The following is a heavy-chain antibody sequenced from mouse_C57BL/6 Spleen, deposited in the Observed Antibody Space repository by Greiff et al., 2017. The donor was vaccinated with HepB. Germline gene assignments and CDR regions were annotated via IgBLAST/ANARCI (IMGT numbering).Heavy chain of an antibody. Sequence: EVQLQQSGPELVKPGASVKISCKASGYTFTDYYMNWVKQSHGKSLEWIGDINPNNGGTSYNQKFKGKATLTVDKSSSTAYMELRSLTSEDSAVYYCARDDYDAWFAYCGQGTLVTVSA. CDR3: ARDDYDAWFAY. CDR2: INPNNGGT. CDR1: GYTFTDYY. J-gene: IGHJ3*01. V-gene: IGHV1-26*01. D-gene: IGHD2-4*01.